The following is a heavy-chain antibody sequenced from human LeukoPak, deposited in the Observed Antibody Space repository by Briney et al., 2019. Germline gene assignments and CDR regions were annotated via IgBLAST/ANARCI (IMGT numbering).Heavy chain of an antibody. Sequence: GGTLRLSCAASGFTFSSYGMSWVRQAPGKGLEWVSAISGNGGSTYYADSVKGRFTISRDNSKNTLYLQMNSLRAEDTAVYYCAKDPSYSGSYYNDYWGQGTLVTVSS. D-gene: IGHD3-10*01. CDR3: AKDPSYSGSYYNDY. CDR2: ISGNGGST. J-gene: IGHJ4*02. CDR1: GFTFSSYG. V-gene: IGHV3-23*01.